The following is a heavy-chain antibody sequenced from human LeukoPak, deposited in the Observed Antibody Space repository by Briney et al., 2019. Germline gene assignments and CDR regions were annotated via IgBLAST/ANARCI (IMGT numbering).Heavy chain of an antibody. CDR3: ARAGPNYGDYGDYYYYMDV. CDR1: GYTLTELS. CDR2: IIPIFGTA. D-gene: IGHD4-17*01. J-gene: IGHJ6*03. V-gene: IGHV1-69*05. Sequence: SVKVSCKVSGYTLTELSMHWVRQAPGQGLEWMGGIIPIFGTANYAQKFQGRVTITTDESTSTAYMELSSLRSEDTAVYYCARAGPNYGDYGDYYYYMDVWGKGTTVTVSS.